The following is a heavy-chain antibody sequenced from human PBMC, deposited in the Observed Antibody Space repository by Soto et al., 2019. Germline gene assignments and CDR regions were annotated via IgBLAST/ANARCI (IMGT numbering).Heavy chain of an antibody. D-gene: IGHD2-15*01. CDR2: IIPIFGTA. CDR3: AREVVVAATGWFDP. Sequence: QVQLVQSGAEVKKPGSSVKVSCKASGGTFSSYAISWVRQAPGQGLEWMGGIIPIFGTANYAQKFQGRVTIXAXEXXRTADMELSSLSSRDTAVYYCAREVVVAATGWFDPWGQGTLVTVSS. V-gene: IGHV1-69*12. CDR1: GGTFSSYA. J-gene: IGHJ5*02.